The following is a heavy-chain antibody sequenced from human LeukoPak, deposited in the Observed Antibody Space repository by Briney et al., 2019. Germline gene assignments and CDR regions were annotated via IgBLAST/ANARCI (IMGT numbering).Heavy chain of an antibody. CDR2: ISAYNGNT. J-gene: IGHJ6*03. Sequence: ASVKVSCKASGYTFTSYGISWVRQAPGQGLEWMGWISAYNGNTNYAQKLQGRVTKTTDTSTSTAYMELRSLRSDDTAVYYCARAAYSSMRRYYMDVWGKGTTVTVSS. D-gene: IGHD6-13*01. CDR1: GYTFTSYG. V-gene: IGHV1-18*01. CDR3: ARAAYSSMRRYYMDV.